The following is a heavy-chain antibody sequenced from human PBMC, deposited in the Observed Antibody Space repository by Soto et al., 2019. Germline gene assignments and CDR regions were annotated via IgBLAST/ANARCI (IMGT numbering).Heavy chain of an antibody. Sequence: GGSLRLSCAGSGSTFNMYWMHWFRQVPGKGPVWVARIYNDGTYADYADSVKGRFTISRDNAKDTLYLQMNDLRAEDSALYHCTRGPRATSAGTSAHWGQGTLVTVSS. D-gene: IGHD6-13*01. CDR2: IYNDGTYA. V-gene: IGHV3-74*01. CDR3: TRGPRATSAGTSAH. J-gene: IGHJ4*02. CDR1: GSTFNMYW.